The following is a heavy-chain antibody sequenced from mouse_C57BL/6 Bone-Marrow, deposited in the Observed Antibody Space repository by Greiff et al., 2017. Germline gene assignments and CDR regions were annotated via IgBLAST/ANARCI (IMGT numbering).Heavy chain of an antibody. CDR3: ARWVLPNYFDY. CDR1: GYTFTSYD. J-gene: IGHJ2*01. Sequence: VQLVESGAELARPGASVKLSCKASGYTFTSYDISWVKQRTGQGLEWIGEIYPRSGNTYYNEKFKGKATLTADKSSSTAYMELRSLTSEDSAVYFCARWVLPNYFDYWGQGTTLTVSS. V-gene: IGHV1-81*01. CDR2: IYPRSGNT. D-gene: IGHD1-1*01.